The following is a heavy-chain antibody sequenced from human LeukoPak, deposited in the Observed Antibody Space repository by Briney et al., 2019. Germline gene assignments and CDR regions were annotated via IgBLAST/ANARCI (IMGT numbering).Heavy chain of an antibody. CDR2: ISSSSPYI. J-gene: IGHJ6*04. V-gene: IGHV3-21*01. CDR3: AELGITMIGGV. Sequence: GGSLRLSCAASGFTFSTYGMSWVRQAPGKGLEWVASISSSSPYIYYTDSVKGRFTISRDNAKNSLYLQMNSLRAEDTAVYYCAELGITMIGGVWGKGTTVTISS. CDR1: GFTFSTYG. D-gene: IGHD3-10*02.